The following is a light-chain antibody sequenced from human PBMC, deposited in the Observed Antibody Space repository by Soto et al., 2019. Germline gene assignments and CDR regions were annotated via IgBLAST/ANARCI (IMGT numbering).Light chain of an antibody. Sequence: QLVLTQPPSASGTPGQRVTISCSGSSSNIGSNPVNWYQQLPGTAPKLLIYNTNRRPSGVPDRFSGSKSGTSASLAISGLQSEDEADFYCAAWDDGLDGPGFGGGTKVTVL. CDR1: SSNIGSNP. CDR3: AAWDDGLDGPG. CDR2: NTN. V-gene: IGLV1-44*01. J-gene: IGLJ3*02.